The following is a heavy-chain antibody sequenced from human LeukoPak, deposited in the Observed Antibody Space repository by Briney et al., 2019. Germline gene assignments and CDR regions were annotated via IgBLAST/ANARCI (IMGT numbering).Heavy chain of an antibody. V-gene: IGHV4-34*01. CDR1: GGSFSGYY. CDR3: ARGPRSTPFENYYYYYYYMDV. D-gene: IGHD1-7*01. J-gene: IGHJ6*03. CDR2: INHSGST. Sequence: PSETLSLTCAVYGGSFSGYYWSWIRQPPGKGLEWIGEINHSGSTNYNPSLKSRVTISVDTSKNQFSLKLSSVTAADTAVYYCARGPRSTPFENYYYYYYYMDVWGKGTTVTVSS.